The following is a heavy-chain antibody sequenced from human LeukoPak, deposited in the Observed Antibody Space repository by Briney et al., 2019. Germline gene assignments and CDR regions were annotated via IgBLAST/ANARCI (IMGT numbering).Heavy chain of an antibody. CDR3: ARLAVMITCGGVTGGGDLDY. D-gene: IGHD3-16*01. Sequence: GESLKISCKGSGYSFTSYWIGWVRQMPGKGLEWMGIIYPGDSDTRYSPSFQGQVTISADKSISTAYLQWSSLKASDTPMYYCARLAVMITCGGVTGGGDLDYWGQGTLVTVSS. V-gene: IGHV5-51*01. CDR1: GYSFTSYW. CDR2: IYPGDSDT. J-gene: IGHJ4*02.